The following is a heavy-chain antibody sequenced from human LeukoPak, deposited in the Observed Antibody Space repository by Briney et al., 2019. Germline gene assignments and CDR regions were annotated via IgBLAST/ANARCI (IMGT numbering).Heavy chain of an antibody. CDR2: INSDGSSI. D-gene: IGHD5-18*01. J-gene: IGHJ4*02. Sequence: SGGSLRLSCAASGFTFSSYWMHWVRQAPGKGLVWVSRINSDGSSISYEDSVKGRFTISRDNAKNTLYLQMNSLRAEDTAVYYCAREGGYSYSFDYWGQGTLVTVSS. CDR1: GFTFSSYW. V-gene: IGHV3-74*01. CDR3: AREGGYSYSFDY.